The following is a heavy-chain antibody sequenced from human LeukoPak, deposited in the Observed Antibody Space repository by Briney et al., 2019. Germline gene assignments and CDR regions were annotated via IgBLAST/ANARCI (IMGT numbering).Heavy chain of an antibody. Sequence: SETLSLTCTVSGYSISSGYYWGWIRQPPGKGLEWIGSIYHSGSTYYNPSLKSRVTISVDTSKNQFSLKLSSVTAADTAVYYYARGGRTTNPFDYWGQGTLVTVSS. D-gene: IGHD1-7*01. CDR3: ARGGRTTNPFDY. CDR2: IYHSGST. J-gene: IGHJ4*02. V-gene: IGHV4-38-2*02. CDR1: GYSISSGYY.